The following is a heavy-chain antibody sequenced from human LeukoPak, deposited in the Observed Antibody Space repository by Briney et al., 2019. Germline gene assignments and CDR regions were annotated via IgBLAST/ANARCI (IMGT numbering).Heavy chain of an antibody. CDR3: ARDQSSYGMDV. D-gene: IGHD3-16*02. J-gene: IGHJ6*02. CDR2: IWYDGSHE. Sequence: GGSLRLSCAASGFTFSRSGMHWVRQAPGKGLEWVSVIWYDGSHEDYADSVKGRFTISRDNSKNTLFMQMNRLRAEDTAVYYCARDQSSYGMDVWGQGTTVTVSS. V-gene: IGHV3-33*01. CDR1: GFTFSRSG.